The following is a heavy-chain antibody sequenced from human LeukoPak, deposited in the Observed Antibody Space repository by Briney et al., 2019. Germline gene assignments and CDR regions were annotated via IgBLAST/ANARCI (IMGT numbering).Heavy chain of an antibody. J-gene: IGHJ4*02. CDR2: IQFDGSNK. V-gene: IGHV3-30*02. CDR1: GFTFSSYG. Sequence: PGGSLRLSCAASGFTFSSYGMHWVRQAPGKGLEWVAFIQFDGSNKYYSDSVKGRFTVSRDNSRNTLYLQMNSLRDEDTAVYYCAKDFFQLHPVTMSFDHWGQGILTTVSS. CDR3: AKDFFQLHPVTMSFDH. D-gene: IGHD3-3*01.